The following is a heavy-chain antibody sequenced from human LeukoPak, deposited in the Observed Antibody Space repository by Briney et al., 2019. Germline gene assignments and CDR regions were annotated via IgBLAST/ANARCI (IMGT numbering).Heavy chain of an antibody. CDR3: AKDHSSSGWSSDFDY. V-gene: IGHV3-30*18. Sequence: GGSLRLSCAASGFTFSSYGMHWVRQAPGKGLEWVAVISYDGSHKYYADSVKGRFTIPRDNSKNTLYLQMNSLRAEDTAVYYCAKDHSSSGWSSDFDYWGQGTLVTVSS. CDR2: ISYDGSHK. D-gene: IGHD6-19*01. CDR1: GFTFSSYG. J-gene: IGHJ4*02.